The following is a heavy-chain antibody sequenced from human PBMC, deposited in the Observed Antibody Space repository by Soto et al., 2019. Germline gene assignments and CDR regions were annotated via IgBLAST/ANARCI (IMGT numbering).Heavy chain of an antibody. D-gene: IGHD3-10*01. Sequence: SETLSLTCTVSGGSISSGGYYWSWIRQHPGKGLEWIGYIYYSGSTYYNPSLKSRVTISVGTSKNQFSLKLSSVTAADTALYYCARLCGSFYGAGRNYGIDVWGQGTPVTVSS. CDR2: IYYSGST. V-gene: IGHV4-31*03. CDR3: ARLCGSFYGAGRNYGIDV. J-gene: IGHJ6*02. CDR1: GGSISSGGYY.